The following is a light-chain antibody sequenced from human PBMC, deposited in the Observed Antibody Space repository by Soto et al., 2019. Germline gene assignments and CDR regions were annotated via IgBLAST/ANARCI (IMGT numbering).Light chain of an antibody. Sequence: DIQMTQSPSSLSASVGDRVTITCRASQSISSYLNLYQQKPGKAPKLLIYAASSLQSGVPSRFSGSGSGTDFTLTISRLEPEDFAVYYCQQYGSSLWTFGHGTKVDIK. V-gene: IGKV1-39*01. CDR2: AAS. J-gene: IGKJ1*01. CDR1: QSISSY. CDR3: QQYGSSLWT.